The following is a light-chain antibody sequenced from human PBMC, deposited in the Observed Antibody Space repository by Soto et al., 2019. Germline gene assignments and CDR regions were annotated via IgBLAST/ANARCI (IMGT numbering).Light chain of an antibody. CDR2: GAS. Sequence: EIVLTQSPGTLSLSPGERATLACRASQTVAKNYLAWYQQQPGQAPRLLIYGASTRATGIPDRFTGSGSATDFTLTINRLEAEDFAVYYCQQYASAPLTFGGGTKVEIK. V-gene: IGKV3-20*01. J-gene: IGKJ4*01. CDR3: QQYASAPLT. CDR1: QTVAKNY.